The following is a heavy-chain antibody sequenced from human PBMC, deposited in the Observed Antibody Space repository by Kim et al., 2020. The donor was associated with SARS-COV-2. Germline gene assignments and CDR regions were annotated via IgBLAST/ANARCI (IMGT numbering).Heavy chain of an antibody. CDR2: INPSGGST. V-gene: IGHV1-46*01. CDR3: ARDRITVFGVVIKSYYYGMDV. J-gene: IGHJ6*02. CDR1: GYTFTSYY. Sequence: ASVKVSCKASGYTFTSYYMHWVRQAPGQGLEWMGIINPSGGSTSYAQKFQGRVTMTMDTSASTVYMELSSLRSEDTAVYYCARDRITVFGVVIKSYYYGMDVWGQGTTVTVSS. D-gene: IGHD3-3*01.